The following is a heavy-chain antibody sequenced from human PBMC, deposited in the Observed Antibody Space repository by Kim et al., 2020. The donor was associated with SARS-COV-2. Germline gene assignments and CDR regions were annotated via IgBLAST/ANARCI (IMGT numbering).Heavy chain of an antibody. CDR3: ARGVPTSGYGIDY. D-gene: IGHD2-2*01. V-gene: IGHV4-30-2*01. CDR1: GGSISSGGYS. CDR2: IYHSGST. J-gene: IGHJ4*02. Sequence: SETLSLTCAVSGGSISSGGYSWSWIRQPPGKGLEWIGYIYHSGSTYYNPSLKSRVTISVDRSKNQFSLKLSSVTAADTAVYYCARGVPTSGYGIDYWGQGTLVTVSS.